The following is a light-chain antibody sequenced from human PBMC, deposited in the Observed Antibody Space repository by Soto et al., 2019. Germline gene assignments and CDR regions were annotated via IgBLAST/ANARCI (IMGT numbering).Light chain of an antibody. J-gene: IGKJ1*01. CDR3: QQYNAWPRT. CDR2: DAS. CDR1: LSVSRN. Sequence: EIVMTQSPATLSVSPGERATLSCRASLSVSRNLAWYQQKPGQAPRLLIFDASTRATGIPARFSGSGSGTEFTLTITRLQSEDCAVYYCQQYNAWPRTFGQGTKVEIK. V-gene: IGKV3-15*01.